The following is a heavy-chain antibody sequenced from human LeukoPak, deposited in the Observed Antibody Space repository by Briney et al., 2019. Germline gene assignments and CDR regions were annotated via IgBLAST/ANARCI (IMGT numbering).Heavy chain of an antibody. J-gene: IGHJ4*02. CDR3: ARDLLQMVRGVNPY. V-gene: IGHV1-18*01. Sequence: ASVKVSCKASGYTFTSYGTSWVRQAPGQGLGWMGWISAYNGNTNYAQKLQGRVTMTTDTSTSTVYMELSSLRSEDTAVYYCARDLLQMVRGVNPYWGQGTLVTVSS. CDR1: GYTFTSYG. CDR2: ISAYNGNT. D-gene: IGHD3-10*01.